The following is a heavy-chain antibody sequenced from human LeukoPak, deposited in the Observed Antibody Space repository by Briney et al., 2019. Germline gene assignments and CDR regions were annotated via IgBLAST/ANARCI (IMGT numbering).Heavy chain of an antibody. V-gene: IGHV3-21*01. Sequence: GGSLRLSCAASGFTFSSYSMNWVRQAPGKGLEWVSSISSSSSYIYYVDSVKGRFTISRDNAKNSLYLQMNSLRAEDTAVYYCARAPSPYAPDAFDIWGQGTMVTVSS. CDR2: ISSSSSYI. D-gene: IGHD2-2*01. J-gene: IGHJ3*02. CDR1: GFTFSSYS. CDR3: ARAPSPYAPDAFDI.